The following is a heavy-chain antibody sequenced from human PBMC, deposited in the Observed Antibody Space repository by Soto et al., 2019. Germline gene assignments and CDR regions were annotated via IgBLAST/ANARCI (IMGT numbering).Heavy chain of an antibody. V-gene: IGHV1-69*01. Sequence: QVQLVQSGAEVKKPGSSVKVSCKASGGTFSSYAISWVRQAPGQGLEWMGGIIPIFGTANYAQKFQGRVTITADEATSTAYMELSSLRSEDTAVYYCARQMKSAWELPRRYYYYGMDVWGQGTTVTVSS. CDR1: GGTFSSYA. J-gene: IGHJ6*02. CDR2: IIPIFGTA. CDR3: ARQMKSAWELPRRYYYYGMDV. D-gene: IGHD1-26*01.